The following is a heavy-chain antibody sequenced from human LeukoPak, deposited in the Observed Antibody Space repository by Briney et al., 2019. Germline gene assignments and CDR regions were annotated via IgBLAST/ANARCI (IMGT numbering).Heavy chain of an antibody. J-gene: IGHJ5*02. CDR1: GFTFSSYE. CDR2: ISSSGSTI. Sequence: GGSLRLSCAASGFTFSSYEMNRVRQAPGKGLEWVSYISSSGSTIYYADSVKGRFTISRDNAKNSLYLQMNSLRAEDTAVYYCASQGPYSSSWYIRGWFDPWGQGTLVTVSS. CDR3: ASQGPYSSSWYIRGWFDP. D-gene: IGHD6-13*01. V-gene: IGHV3-48*03.